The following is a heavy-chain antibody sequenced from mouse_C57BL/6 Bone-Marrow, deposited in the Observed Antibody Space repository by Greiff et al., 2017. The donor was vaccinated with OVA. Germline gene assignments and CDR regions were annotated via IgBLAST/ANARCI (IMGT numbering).Heavy chain of an antibody. CDR3: AREGYYWYFDF. V-gene: IGHV1-69*01. CDR1: GYTFTSYW. D-gene: IGHD2-2*01. Sequence: QVQLQQPGAELVMPGASVKLSCKASGYTFTSYWMHWVKQRPGQGLEWIGEIDPSDSYTNYNQKFKGKSTLTVDKSSSTAYMQLSSLTSEDSAVYYCAREGYYWYFDFWGTGTTVTVSS. J-gene: IGHJ1*03. CDR2: IDPSDSYT.